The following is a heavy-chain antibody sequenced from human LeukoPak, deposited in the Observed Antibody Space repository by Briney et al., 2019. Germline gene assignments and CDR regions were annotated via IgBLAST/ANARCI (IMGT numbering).Heavy chain of an antibody. D-gene: IGHD2-2*01. CDR1: GYSFTNYG. CDR2: ISGYNANA. V-gene: IGHV1-18*01. CDR3: ARVGRGCSSIRCYWEDWFDP. J-gene: IGHJ5*02. Sequence: ASVKVSCKASGYSFTNYGITWIREAPGQGPEWLGWISGYNANALYAQNVQGRVTLTTDTSTNTAYMELRGLTSDDTAMYYCARVGRGCSSIRCYWEDWFDPWGQGTLVIVSS.